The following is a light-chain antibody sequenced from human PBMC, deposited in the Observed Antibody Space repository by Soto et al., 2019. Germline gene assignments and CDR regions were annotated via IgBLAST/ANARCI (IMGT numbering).Light chain of an antibody. V-gene: IGKV1-5*03. CDR2: KAS. Sequence: DIQMTQSPSTLSASVGDRVTITCRASQSISSWLAWYQQKPGKAPKLLIYKASSLESGVSSRFSGSGSGTEFTLTISYLQPDDLATYYCQQYSSTSLLTFGGGTKVEIK. J-gene: IGKJ4*01. CDR3: QQYSSTSLLT. CDR1: QSISSW.